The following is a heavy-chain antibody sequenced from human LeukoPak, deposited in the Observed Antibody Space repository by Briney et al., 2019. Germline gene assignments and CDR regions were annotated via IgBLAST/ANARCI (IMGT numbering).Heavy chain of an antibody. CDR1: GFTFSSYA. D-gene: IGHD1-26*01. V-gene: IGHV3-23*01. CDR2: ISDGGGST. CDR3: AKLLVGATTGWYFDY. Sequence: GRSLRLSCAASGFTFSSYAMSWVRQAPGKGLEWVSAISDGGGSTYYADSVKGRFTISRDNSKNTLSLQMNSLRAEDTAVYYCAKLLVGATTGWYFDYWGQGTLVTVSS. J-gene: IGHJ4*02.